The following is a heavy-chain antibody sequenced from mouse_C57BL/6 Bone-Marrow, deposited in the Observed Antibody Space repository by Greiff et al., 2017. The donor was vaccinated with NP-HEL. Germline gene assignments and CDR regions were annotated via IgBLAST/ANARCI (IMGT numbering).Heavy chain of an antibody. V-gene: IGHV1-9*01. CDR1: GYTFTGYW. CDR2: ILPGSGST. J-gene: IGHJ3*02. CDR3: ARDSNYS. D-gene: IGHD2-5*01. Sequence: QVQLQQSGAELMKPGASVKLSCKATGYTFTGYWIEWVKQRPGHGLEWIGEILPGSGSTNYNATLKGKATLTADTSSNTAYMQLSSLTTEDSSIYDCARDSNYSWGQGTLVTVSA.